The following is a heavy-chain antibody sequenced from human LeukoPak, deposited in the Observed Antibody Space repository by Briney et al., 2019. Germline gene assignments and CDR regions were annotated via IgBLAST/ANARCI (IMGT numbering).Heavy chain of an antibody. CDR3: TMSSRMVRGVIGYYYGMDV. CDR2: IRSKANSYAT. D-gene: IGHD3-10*01. Sequence: GGSLRLSCAASGFTFSSYEMNWVRQAPGKGLEWVGRIRSKANSYATAYAASVKGRFTISRDDSKNTAYLQMNSLKTEDTAVYYCTMSSRMVRGVIGYYYGMDVWGKGTTVTVSS. CDR1: GFTFSSYE. J-gene: IGHJ6*04. V-gene: IGHV3-73*01.